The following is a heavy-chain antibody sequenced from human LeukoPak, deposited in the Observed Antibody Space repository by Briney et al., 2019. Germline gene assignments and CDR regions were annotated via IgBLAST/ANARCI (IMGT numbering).Heavy chain of an antibody. D-gene: IGHD2-21*01. Sequence: GGSLTLSCAASGFTFSSYVMTWVRQAPGKGLEWVSSISGSGGSTYYADSVKGRFTISRDNSKNTLYLQMNSLRAEDTAVYYCDTISDGWRPGGQGTLVTVSS. V-gene: IGHV3-23*01. J-gene: IGHJ4*02. CDR2: ISGSGGST. CDR3: DTISDGWRP. CDR1: GFTFSSYV.